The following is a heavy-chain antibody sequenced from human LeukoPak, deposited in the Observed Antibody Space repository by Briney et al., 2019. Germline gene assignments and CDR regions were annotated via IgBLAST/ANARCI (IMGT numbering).Heavy chain of an antibody. CDR1: GGSISNYY. CDR3: ARGPTRYYSDY. CDR2: IYYSGST. J-gene: IGHJ4*02. Sequence: SETLSLTCSVSGGSISNYYWSWIRQPPGKGLEWIGYIYYSGSTNYNPSLKSRVTISIDTSKSQFSLKLSSVAAADTAVYYCARGPTRYYSDYWGQGTLVTVSS. V-gene: IGHV4-59*01.